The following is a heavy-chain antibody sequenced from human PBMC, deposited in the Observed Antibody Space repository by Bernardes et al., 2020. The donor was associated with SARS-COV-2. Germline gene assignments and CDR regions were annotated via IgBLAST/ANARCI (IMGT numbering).Heavy chain of an antibody. Sequence: SETLSLTCDVSGYSIRSGYYWGWIRQPPGKGLEWIGTIYHSGSTYYNPSLKSRVTISVDTSKNQFFLKLNSVTAADTAVYYCAVCMSSSSLNYYYGMYVWGQGTTVTVSS. CDR3: AVCMSSSSLNYYYGMYV. CDR2: IYHSGST. D-gene: IGHD6-6*01. V-gene: IGHV4-38-2*01. J-gene: IGHJ6*02. CDR1: GYSIRSGYY.